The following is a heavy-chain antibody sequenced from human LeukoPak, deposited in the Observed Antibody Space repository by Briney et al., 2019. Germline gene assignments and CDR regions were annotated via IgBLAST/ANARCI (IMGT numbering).Heavy chain of an antibody. CDR3: ARIAVVTQGDAFDL. CDR2: IYYSGST. Sequence: SETLSLTCTVSGGSISSSSYYWGWLRQPPGKGLEWIGSIYYSGSTYYNPSLKSRVTISVDTSKNQFSLKLSSVTAADTAVYYCARIAVVTQGDAFDLWGRGTLVTVSS. V-gene: IGHV4-39*07. J-gene: IGHJ3*01. CDR1: GGSISSSSYY. D-gene: IGHD4-23*01.